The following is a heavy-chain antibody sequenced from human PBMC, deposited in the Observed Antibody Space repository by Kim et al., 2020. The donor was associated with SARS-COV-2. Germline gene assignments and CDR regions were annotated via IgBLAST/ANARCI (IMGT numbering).Heavy chain of an antibody. J-gene: IGHJ4*02. D-gene: IGHD3-22*01. Sequence: KFQGRVTITADKSTSTAYMELSSLRSEDTAVYYCARESYYDSSGYYYIDYWGQGTLVTVSS. CDR3: ARESYYDSSGYYYIDY. V-gene: IGHV1-69*04.